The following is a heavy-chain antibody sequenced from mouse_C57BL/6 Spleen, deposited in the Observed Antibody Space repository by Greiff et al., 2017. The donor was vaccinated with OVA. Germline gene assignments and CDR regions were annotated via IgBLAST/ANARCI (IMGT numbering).Heavy chain of an antibody. CDR3: ARQQRRLHYYAMDY. V-gene: IGHV1-42*01. D-gene: IGHD3-2*02. CDR2: INPSTGGT. CDR1: GYSFTGYY. Sequence: VQLQQSGPELVKPGASVKISCKASGYSFTGYYMNWVKQSPEKSLEWIGEINPSTGGTTYNQKFKAKATLTVDKSSSTAYMQLKSLTSEDSAVYYCARQQRRLHYYAMDYWGQGTSVTVSS. J-gene: IGHJ4*01.